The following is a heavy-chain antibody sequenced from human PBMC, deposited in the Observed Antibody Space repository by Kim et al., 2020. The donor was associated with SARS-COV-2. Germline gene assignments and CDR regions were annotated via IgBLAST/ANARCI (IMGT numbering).Heavy chain of an antibody. J-gene: IGHJ6*02. Sequence: SETLSLTCTVSGYSISNQNFFWAWVRQAPGKGLEWIGTMTYTVTPYYNPSHQSRVSISVDTSKNEFSLNVKPVTAADTAIYFCAREGHGMDVWGPGTTVTVSS. V-gene: IGHV4-39*02. CDR2: MTYTVTP. CDR3: AREGHGMDV. CDR1: GYSISNQNFF.